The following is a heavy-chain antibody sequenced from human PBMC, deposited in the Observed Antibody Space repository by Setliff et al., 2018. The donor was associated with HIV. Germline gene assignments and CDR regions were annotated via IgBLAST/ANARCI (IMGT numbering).Heavy chain of an antibody. D-gene: IGHD1-26*01. J-gene: IGHJ3*01. CDR2: ISYSEYT. Sequence: SETLSLTCTVSGDPINSHYWSWIRQPPGEGLEWIGHISYSEYTNYNPSLKSRVTISLDTSKKHFSLDLYSVTAADTAAYYCARDHNSGTLHAFDLWGQGTKVTVSS. V-gene: IGHV4-59*11. CDR3: ARDHNSGTLHAFDL. CDR1: GDPINSHY.